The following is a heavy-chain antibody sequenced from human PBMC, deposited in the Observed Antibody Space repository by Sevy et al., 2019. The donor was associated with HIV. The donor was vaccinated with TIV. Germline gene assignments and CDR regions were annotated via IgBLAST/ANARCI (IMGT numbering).Heavy chain of an antibody. CDR1: GFTFSSYA. CDR3: AKSRLSDFWSGIDAFDI. D-gene: IGHD3-3*01. J-gene: IGHJ3*02. CDR2: ISGSGGST. Sequence: GGSLRLSCAASGFTFSSYAMSWVRQAPGKGLEWVSAISGSGGSTYYADSVKGRFTISRDNSKNTLYQQMNSLRAEDTAVYYCAKSRLSDFWSGIDAFDIWGQGTMVTVSS. V-gene: IGHV3-23*01.